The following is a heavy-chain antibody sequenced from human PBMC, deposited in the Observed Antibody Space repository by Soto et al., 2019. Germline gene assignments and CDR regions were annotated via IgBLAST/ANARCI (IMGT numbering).Heavy chain of an antibody. CDR2: IKTTTDGGTT. V-gene: IGHV3-15*01. J-gene: IGHJ5*02. CDR3: ARDNRYNWNDEGWFDP. Sequence: GGSLRLSCAASGFTFSNAWLSWVRQAPGKGLEWVGHIKTTTDGGTTDYAAPVKGRFTISRDDSQNTLYLQMDSLNTEDTAVYYCARDNRYNWNDEGWFDPWGQGTLVTVSS. D-gene: IGHD1-20*01. CDR1: GFTFSNAW.